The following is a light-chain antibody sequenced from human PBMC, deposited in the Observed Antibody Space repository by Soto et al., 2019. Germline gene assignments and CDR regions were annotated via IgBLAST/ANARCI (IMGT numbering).Light chain of an antibody. CDR3: QHLNTYPIT. Sequence: LSAFAVSRAPSSCRASQDISTHLAWFSQKPGRAPQLLIYAASTLHSGVPSRFSGSGSGTDFTLTISSLQPEDFATYYCQHLNTYPITFGPGTRLEI. CDR1: QDISTH. J-gene: IGKJ5*01. CDR2: AAS. V-gene: IGKV1-9*01.